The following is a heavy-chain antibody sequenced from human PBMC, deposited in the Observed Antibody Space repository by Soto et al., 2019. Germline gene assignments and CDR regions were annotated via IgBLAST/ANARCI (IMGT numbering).Heavy chain of an antibody. CDR2: IYYSGST. CDR1: GGSISSSSYY. D-gene: IGHD3-10*01. Sequence: SETLSLTCTVSGGSISSSSYYWGWIRQPPGKGLEWIGSIYYSGSTYYNPSLKSRVTISVDTSKNQFSLKLSSVTAADTAVYYCARQGYYYGSGSYYFPYYYYYYYMDVWGKGTTVTVSS. J-gene: IGHJ6*03. V-gene: IGHV4-39*01. CDR3: ARQGYYYGSGSYYFPYYYYYYYMDV.